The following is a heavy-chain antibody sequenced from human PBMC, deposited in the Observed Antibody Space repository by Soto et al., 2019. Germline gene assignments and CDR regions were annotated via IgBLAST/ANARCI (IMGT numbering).Heavy chain of an antibody. J-gene: IGHJ6*02. CDR2: ISHDGTNK. V-gene: IGHV3-30*18. CDR1: GFTFSAYG. CDR3: AKESRSSEVTATRVYGMDV. Sequence: QVQLVESGGGVVQPGRSLRLSCTPSGFTFSAYGMHWVRQAPGKGLEWVAAISHDGTNKYYGDSVRGRFTISRDNSKNSLYLRMNTLRNEDTAVYYCAKESRSSEVTATRVYGMDVWGQGTTVTVSS. D-gene: IGHD2-21*02.